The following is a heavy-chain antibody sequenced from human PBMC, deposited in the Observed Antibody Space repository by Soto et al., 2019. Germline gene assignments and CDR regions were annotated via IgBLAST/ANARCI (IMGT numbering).Heavy chain of an antibody. CDR1: GFTFSSYS. CDR3: ARDDPGGEDWYFDL. CDR2: ISSSSSYI. J-gene: IGHJ2*01. Sequence: EVQLVESGGGLVKPGGSLRLSCAASGFTFSSYSMNWVRQAPGKGLEWVSSISSSSSYIYYADSVKGRFTISRDNAKNSLYLQMNSLRAEDTAVYYCARDDPGGEDWYFDLWGRGTLVTVSS. V-gene: IGHV3-21*01. D-gene: IGHD7-27*01.